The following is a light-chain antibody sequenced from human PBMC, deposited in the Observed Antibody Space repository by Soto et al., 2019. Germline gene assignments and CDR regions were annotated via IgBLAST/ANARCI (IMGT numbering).Light chain of an antibody. CDR1: QSVRSSY. CDR2: AAS. V-gene: IGKV3-20*01. Sequence: EIVLTQSPDTLSLSPGESATLSCRASQSVRSSYLAWYQQTPGQTPRLLIYAASSRATGIPDRFSGSGSGTDFSLTISRLEAEDFAVYYCQQYGSSPRTVGQGTKVDIK. J-gene: IGKJ1*01. CDR3: QQYGSSPRT.